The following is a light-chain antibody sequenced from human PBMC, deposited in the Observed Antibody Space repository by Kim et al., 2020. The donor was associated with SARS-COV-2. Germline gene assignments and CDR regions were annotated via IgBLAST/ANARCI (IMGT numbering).Light chain of an antibody. CDR1: SGSMASNY. CDR2: EDN. Sequence: GQTVPAACTGSSGSMASNYVQWYQQRPGSAPTTVIYEDNQRPSGVPDRFSGSIDSSSNSASLTISGLKTEDEADYYCQSYDSSNWVFGGGTQLTVL. CDR3: QSYDSSNWV. J-gene: IGLJ3*02. V-gene: IGLV6-57*02.